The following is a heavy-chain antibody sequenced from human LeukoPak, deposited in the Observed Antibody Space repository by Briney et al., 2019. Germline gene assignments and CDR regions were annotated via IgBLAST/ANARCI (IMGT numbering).Heavy chain of an antibody. CDR3: ARAPNDGGHFDY. J-gene: IGHJ4*02. Sequence: SETLSLTCTVSGGSISSSSYYWGWIRQPPGKGLEWIGSIYYSGSTYYNPSLKSRVTISVDTSKNQFSLKLSSVTAADTAVYYCARAPNDGGHFDYWGQGTLVTVSS. CDR1: GGSISSSSYY. D-gene: IGHD1-1*01. CDR2: IYYSGST. V-gene: IGHV4-39*07.